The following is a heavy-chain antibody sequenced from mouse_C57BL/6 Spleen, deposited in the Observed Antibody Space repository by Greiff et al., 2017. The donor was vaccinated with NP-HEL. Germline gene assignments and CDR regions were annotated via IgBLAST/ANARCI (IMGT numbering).Heavy chain of an antibody. CDR2: IYPGGGYT. CDR3: ARGGTGHFDY. CDR1: GYTFTNYW. V-gene: IGHV1-63*01. Sequence: QVQLQQSGAELVRPGTSVKTSCKASGYTFTNYWIGWAKQRPGHGLEWIGDIYPGGGYTNYNEKFKGKATLTADKSSSTAYMQFSSLTSEDSAIYYCARGGTGHFDYWGQGTTLTVSS. J-gene: IGHJ2*01. D-gene: IGHD4-1*01.